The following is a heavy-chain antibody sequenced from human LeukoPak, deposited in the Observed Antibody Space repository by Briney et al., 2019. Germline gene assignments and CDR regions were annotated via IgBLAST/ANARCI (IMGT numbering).Heavy chain of an antibody. J-gene: IGHJ4*02. CDR1: GYSISSGYY. V-gene: IGHV4-38-2*02. Sequence: PSETLSLTCTVSGYSISSGYYWGWIRQPPGKGLEWIGSIYHSGSTYYNPSLKSRVTISVDTSKNQFSLKLSSVTAADTAVYYCARREESGAPDYWGQGTLVTVSS. CDR2: IYHSGST. CDR3: ARREESGAPDY. D-gene: IGHD2-15*01.